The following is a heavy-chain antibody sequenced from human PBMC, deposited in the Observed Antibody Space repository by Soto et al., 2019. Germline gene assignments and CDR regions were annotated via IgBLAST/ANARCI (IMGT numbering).Heavy chain of an antibody. V-gene: IGHV1-18*01. CDR2: ISTYSGDT. D-gene: IGHD5-12*01. CDR3: ARHHGPTTSENWFDP. Sequence: QVHLVQSGVEVKTPGASVKVSCQASGYTFFTYDIIWVRQAPGQWLEWMGWISTYSGDTKYAQKFQGRVTMTTDTTTTTAYLELRSLRSVDTAVYYCARHHGPTTSENWFDPWGQGTLVTVSS. J-gene: IGHJ5*02. CDR1: GYTFFTYD.